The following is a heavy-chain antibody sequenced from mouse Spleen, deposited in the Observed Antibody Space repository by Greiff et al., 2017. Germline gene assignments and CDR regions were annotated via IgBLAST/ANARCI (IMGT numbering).Heavy chain of an antibody. CDR3: ARDRDYYGSSSFAY. D-gene: IGHD1-1*01. CDR2: ISDGGSYT. CDR1: GFTFSDYY. J-gene: IGHJ3*01. V-gene: IGHV5-4*02. Sequence: VQLQQSGGGLVKPGGSLKLSCAASGFTFSDYYMYWVRQTPEKRLEWVATISDGGSYTYYPDSVKGRFTISRDNAKNNLYLQMSSLKSEDTAMYYCARDRDYYGSSSFAYWGQGTLVTVSA.